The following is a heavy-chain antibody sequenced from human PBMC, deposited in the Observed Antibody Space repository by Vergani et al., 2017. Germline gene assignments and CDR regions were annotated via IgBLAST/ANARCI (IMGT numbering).Heavy chain of an antibody. J-gene: IGHJ4*02. D-gene: IGHD2-15*01. CDR3: AKDCREDCSGGSCYCQDY. CDR2: ISYDGSNK. Sequence: QVQLVESGGGVVQPGRSLRLSCAASGFTFSSYGMHWVRQAPGKGLEGVAVISYDGSNKYYADSVKGRFTISRDNSKNTLYLQMNSLRAEDTAVYYCAKDCREDCSGGSCYCQDYWGQGTLVTVSS. CDR1: GFTFSSYG. V-gene: IGHV3-30*18.